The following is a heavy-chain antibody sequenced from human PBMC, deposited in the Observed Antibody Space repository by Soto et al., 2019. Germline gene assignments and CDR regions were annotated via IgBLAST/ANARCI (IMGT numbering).Heavy chain of an antibody. Sequence: ASVKVSCKASGYTFTGYYMHWVRQAPGQGLEWMGWINPNSGGTNYAQKFQGRVTMTRDTSISTAYMELSRLRSDDTAVCYCAREGDYCSGGSCHQGFDPWGQGTLVTVSS. CDR3: AREGDYCSGGSCHQGFDP. V-gene: IGHV1-2*02. J-gene: IGHJ5*02. D-gene: IGHD2-15*01. CDR1: GYTFTGYY. CDR2: INPNSGGT.